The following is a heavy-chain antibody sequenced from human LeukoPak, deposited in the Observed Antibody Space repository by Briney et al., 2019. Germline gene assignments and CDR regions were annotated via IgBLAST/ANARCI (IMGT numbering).Heavy chain of an antibody. CDR2: IYYTGST. J-gene: IGHJ3*02. CDR3: ARSDGYGLVGI. CDR1: GGSVSDYY. V-gene: IGHV4-59*02. D-gene: IGHD3-10*01. Sequence: SETLSLTCTISGGSVSDYYWSWIRQSPGKGLEWIGYIYYTGSTSYNPSLKSRVTISADTSKNEFSLKLNSVTAADTAVYYCARSDGYGLVGIWGQGTMVTVSS.